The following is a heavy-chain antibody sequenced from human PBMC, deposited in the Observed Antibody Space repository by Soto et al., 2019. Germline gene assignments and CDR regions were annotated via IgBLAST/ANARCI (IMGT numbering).Heavy chain of an antibody. CDR3: AKALYSGSYLTFDY. CDR2: ISSGSST. V-gene: IGHV3-23*01. D-gene: IGHD1-26*01. Sequence: GGSLRLSCAASRFTFSNLAMAWVRQPPGKGLEWVSSISSGSSTYYADSVKGRFTISRDNSKNTLYLQMNSLRAEDTAVYYCAKALYSGSYLTFDYWGQGTLVTVSS. CDR1: RFTFSNLA. J-gene: IGHJ4*02.